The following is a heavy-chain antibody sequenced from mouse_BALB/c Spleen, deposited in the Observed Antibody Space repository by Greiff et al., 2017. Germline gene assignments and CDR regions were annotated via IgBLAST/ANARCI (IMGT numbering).Heavy chain of an antibody. CDR3: VYDGYYPFAY. V-gene: IGHV6-6*02. J-gene: IGHJ3*01. Sequence: EVQLVESGGGLVQPGGSMKLSCVASGFTFSNYWMNWVRQSPEKGLEWVAEIRLESNNYATHYAESVKGRFTISRDDSKSSVYLQMNNLRAEDTGIYYCVYDGYYPFAYWGQGTLVTVSA. D-gene: IGHD2-3*01. CDR2: IRLESNNYAT. CDR1: GFTFSNYW.